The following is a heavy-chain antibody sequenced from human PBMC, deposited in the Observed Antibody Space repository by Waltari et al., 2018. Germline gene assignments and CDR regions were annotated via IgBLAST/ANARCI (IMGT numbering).Heavy chain of an antibody. CDR2: IWYDGSNK. V-gene: IGHV3-33*01. J-gene: IGHJ6*02. CDR3: ARDPYYYDSSGYYLSYGMDV. Sequence: QVQLVESGGGVVQPGRSLRLSCAASGFTFSSYGMHWVRQAPGKGLEWVAVIWYDGSNKNYAESGKGRFTISRDNSKNTLYLQMNSLRAEDTAVYYCARDPYYYDSSGYYLSYGMDVWGQGTTVTVSS. CDR1: GFTFSSYG. D-gene: IGHD3-22*01.